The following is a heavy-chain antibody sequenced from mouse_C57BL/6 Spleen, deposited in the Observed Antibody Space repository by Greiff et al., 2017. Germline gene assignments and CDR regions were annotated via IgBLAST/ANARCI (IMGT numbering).Heavy chain of an antibody. V-gene: IGHV5-17*01. D-gene: IGHD2-2*01. CDR2: ISRGSSTI. CDR3: ARGCGNDRGGAMDY. J-gene: IGHJ4*01. CDR1: GFTFSDYG. Sequence: EVMLVESGGGLVKPGASLKLSCAASGFTFSDYGMHWVRQAPEKGLEWVAYISRGSSTIYYADTVKGRFTISRANANNTLFLQMTSLRSEDTAVYYCARGCGNDRGGAMDYWGEGTSVTVSS.